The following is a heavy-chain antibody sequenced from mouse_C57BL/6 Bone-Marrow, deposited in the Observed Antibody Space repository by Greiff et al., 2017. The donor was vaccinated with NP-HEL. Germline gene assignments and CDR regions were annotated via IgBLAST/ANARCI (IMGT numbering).Heavy chain of an antibody. D-gene: IGHD1-1*01. J-gene: IGHJ1*03. V-gene: IGHV1-61*01. CDR1: GYTFTSYW. CDR2: IYPSDSET. Sequence: QVQLQQPGAELVRPGSSVKLSCKASGYTFTSYWMDWVKQSPGQGLEWIGNIYPSDSETHYNQKFKDKATLTVDKSSSTAYMQLSSLTSEDSAVYYCATLITTVVARYFDVWGTGTTVTVSS. CDR3: ATLITTVVARYFDV.